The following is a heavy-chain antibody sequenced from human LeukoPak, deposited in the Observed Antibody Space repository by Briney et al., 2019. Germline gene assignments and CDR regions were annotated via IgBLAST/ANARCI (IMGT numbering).Heavy chain of an antibody. V-gene: IGHV3-33*08. CDR3: ARDSPVSAGPFDP. Sequence: GGSLRLSCAASGFTFSNYGMHWVRQAPGKGLEWVAFIWYDGSNKYYADSVKGRFTISRDNSKNTLYLQMNSLTAEDTAVYYCARDSPVSAGPFDPWGQGTLVTVSS. J-gene: IGHJ5*02. D-gene: IGHD4-11*01. CDR1: GFTFSNYG. CDR2: IWYDGSNK.